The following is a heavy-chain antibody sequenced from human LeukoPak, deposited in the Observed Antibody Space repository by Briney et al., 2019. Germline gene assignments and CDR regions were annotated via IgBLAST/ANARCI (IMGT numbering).Heavy chain of an antibody. Sequence: SQTLSLTCTVSGDSISSGDFYWSWIRQPAGKGLEWIGRFYTSGSTNYNPSLKSRVTISVDTSKNQFSLKPSSVTAADTAVYYCARDLRGGSNFSPWWVDPWGQGTLVIVSS. CDR1: GDSISSGDFY. CDR3: ARDLRGGSNFSPWWVDP. CDR2: FYTSGST. V-gene: IGHV4-61*02. D-gene: IGHD3-16*01. J-gene: IGHJ5*02.